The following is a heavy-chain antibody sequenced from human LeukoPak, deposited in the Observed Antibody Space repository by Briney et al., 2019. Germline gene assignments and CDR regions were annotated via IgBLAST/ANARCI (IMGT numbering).Heavy chain of an antibody. CDR1: GYTFTSYA. V-gene: IGHV7-4-1*02. J-gene: IGHJ5*02. D-gene: IGHD6-13*01. CDR2: INTNTGNP. CDR3: ARAETRSIAAARLNWFDP. Sequence: ASVKVSCKASGYTFTSYAMNWVRQAPGQGLEWMGWINTNTGNPTYAQGFTGRFVFSLDTSVSTAYLQISSLKAEDTAVYYCARAETRSIAAARLNWFDPWGQGTLVTVSS.